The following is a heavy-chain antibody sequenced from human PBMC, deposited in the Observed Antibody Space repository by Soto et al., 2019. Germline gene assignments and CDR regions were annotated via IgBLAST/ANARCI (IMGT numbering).Heavy chain of an antibody. Sequence: GASVKVSCKASGGTFSSYAIRWVRQAPGQGLEWMGGIIPIFGTANYAQKFQGRVTITADESTSTAYMELSSLRSEDTAVYYCARESDIVATTPYYYYGMDVWGQGTTVTVSS. D-gene: IGHD5-12*01. CDR3: ARESDIVATTPYYYYGMDV. J-gene: IGHJ6*02. CDR1: GGTFSSYA. V-gene: IGHV1-69*13. CDR2: IIPIFGTA.